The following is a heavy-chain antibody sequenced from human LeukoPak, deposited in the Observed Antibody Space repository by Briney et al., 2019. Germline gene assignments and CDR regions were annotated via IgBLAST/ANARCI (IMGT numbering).Heavy chain of an antibody. CDR1: GFTFSGYG. D-gene: IGHD3-10*01. Sequence: GRSLRLSCAASGFTFSGYGMHWVRQAPGKGLEWVAVIWYDGSNKYYADSVKGRFTISRDNSKNTLYLQMNSLRAEDTAVYYCARDRRITMVRGKNWFDPWGQGTLVTVSS. V-gene: IGHV3-33*01. J-gene: IGHJ5*02. CDR2: IWYDGSNK. CDR3: ARDRRITMVRGKNWFDP.